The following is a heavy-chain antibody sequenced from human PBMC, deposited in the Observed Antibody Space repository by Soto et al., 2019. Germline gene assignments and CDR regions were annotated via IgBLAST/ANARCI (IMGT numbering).Heavy chain of an antibody. Sequence: GGSLRLSCAASGFTFSSYGMHWVRQAPGKGLEWVAVISYDGSNKYYADSVKGRFTISRDNSKNTLYLQMNSLRAEDTAVYYCAKEYDLWYYYDSSGYSFDYWGQGTLVTVAS. CDR2: ISYDGSNK. V-gene: IGHV3-30*18. D-gene: IGHD3-22*01. J-gene: IGHJ4*02. CDR1: GFTFSSYG. CDR3: AKEYDLWYYYDSSGYSFDY.